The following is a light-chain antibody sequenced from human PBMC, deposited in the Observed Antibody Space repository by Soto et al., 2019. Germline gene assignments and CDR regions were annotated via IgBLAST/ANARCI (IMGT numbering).Light chain of an antibody. CDR3: QQYGSSSIT. J-gene: IGKJ5*01. CDR2: AAS. Sequence: EIVLTQSPGTLSLSPGERATLSCRASQSVSSSYLAWYQQKPGQAPRLLIYAASIRATDIPDRFSGSGSGTDFTLTISRLEPEDFAVFYCQQYGSSSITFGQGTRLEIE. CDR1: QSVSSSY. V-gene: IGKV3-20*01.